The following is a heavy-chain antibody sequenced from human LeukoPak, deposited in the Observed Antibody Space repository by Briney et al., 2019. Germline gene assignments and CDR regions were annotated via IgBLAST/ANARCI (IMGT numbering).Heavy chain of an antibody. V-gene: IGHV4-39*07. J-gene: IGHJ5*02. CDR1: GGSISSSSYY. CDR3: ARCIAAAGTDWFDP. Sequence: SETLSLTCTVSGGSISSSSYYWSWIRQPPGKGLEWIGEINHSGSTNYNPSLKSRVTISVDTSKNQFSLKLSSVTAADTAVYYCARCIAAAGTDWFDPWGQGTLVTVSS. CDR2: INHSGST. D-gene: IGHD6-13*01.